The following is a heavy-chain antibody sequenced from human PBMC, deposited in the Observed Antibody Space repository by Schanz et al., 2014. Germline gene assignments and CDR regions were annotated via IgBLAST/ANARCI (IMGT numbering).Heavy chain of an antibody. CDR3: AKAEYDSLTDSYSRLDA. J-gene: IGHJ5*02. CDR1: GYTFTTYA. Sequence: VQLVQSGAEVKKPGASVRVSCKASGYTFTTYAMSWVRQAPGQGLEWVGWISIYTGNTKYGQKVQGRVTMTADTSTDTAYMELRSLRSDDAAVYYCAKAEYDSLTDSYSRLDAWGQGTLVTVSS. D-gene: IGHD3-9*01. V-gene: IGHV1-18*01. CDR2: ISIYTGNT.